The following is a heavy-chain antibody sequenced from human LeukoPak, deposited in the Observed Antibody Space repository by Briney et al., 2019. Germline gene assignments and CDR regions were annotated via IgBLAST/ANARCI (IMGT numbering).Heavy chain of an antibody. J-gene: IGHJ4*02. CDR2: MNPNSGNT. Sequence: ASVKVSGKASAYTFTSYDINWVRQATGQGLEWMGWMNPNSGNTGYAQKPQGRVTITRNTSISTAYMELSSLRSEDTAVYYCARGRVPAAIQDYWGQGTLVTVSS. CDR3: ARGRVPAAIQDY. CDR1: AYTFTSYD. V-gene: IGHV1-8*03. D-gene: IGHD2-2*01.